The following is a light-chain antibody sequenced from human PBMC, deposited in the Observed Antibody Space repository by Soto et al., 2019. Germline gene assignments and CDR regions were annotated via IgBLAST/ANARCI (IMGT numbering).Light chain of an antibody. Sequence: SYELTQPPSVSVAPGQTATISCGENNIDSRTVHWYQQKPGQAPLLVVYDNSFRPSGIPNRFSGSNSGNTATLTISGLQSEDEADYYCAAWDDSLNGLYVFGTGTKVTVL. CDR3: AAWDDSLNGLYV. CDR1: NIDSRT. J-gene: IGLJ1*01. CDR2: DNS. V-gene: IGLV3-21*02.